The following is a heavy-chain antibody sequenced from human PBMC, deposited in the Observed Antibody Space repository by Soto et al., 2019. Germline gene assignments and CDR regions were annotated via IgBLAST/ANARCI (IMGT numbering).Heavy chain of an antibody. D-gene: IGHD5-18*01. Sequence: GGSLRLSCAASGFTFSSYAMSWVRQAPGKGLEWVSAISGSGGSTYYADSVKGRFTISRDNSKNTLYLQMNSLRAEDTAVYYCVNDRESGYRYGEISWGPGTLVTVSS. CDR3: VNDRESGYRYGEIS. V-gene: IGHV3-23*01. CDR2: ISGSGGST. CDR1: GFTFSSYA. J-gene: IGHJ5*02.